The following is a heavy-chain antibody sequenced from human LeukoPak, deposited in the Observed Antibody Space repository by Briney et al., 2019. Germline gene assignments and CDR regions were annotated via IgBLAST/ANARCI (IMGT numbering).Heavy chain of an antibody. CDR1: GFTVSSNY. CDR2: IYSGGST. J-gene: IGHJ4*02. CDR3: GIAAAGGYFDY. D-gene: IGHD6-13*01. V-gene: IGHV3-66*02. Sequence: GGSLRLSCAASGFTVSSNYMSWLRQAPGKGLEWVSVIYSGGSTYYADSVKGRFTISRDNSKNTLYLQMNSLRAEDTAVYYCGIAAAGGYFDYWGQGTLVTVSS.